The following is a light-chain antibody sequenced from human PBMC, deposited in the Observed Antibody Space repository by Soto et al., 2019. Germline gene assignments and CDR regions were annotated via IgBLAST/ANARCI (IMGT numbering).Light chain of an antibody. CDR3: QQYNNWRT. Sequence: EIELTQSPATLSVSPGERATLSCRTSQTISDNLAWYQQKPGQAPRLLIYGASTRATGVPARFSGGGSGTEFTLTISSLQSEDFAVYYCQQYNNWRTFGQGTKVEIK. J-gene: IGKJ1*01. CDR1: QTISDN. V-gene: IGKV3-15*01. CDR2: GAS.